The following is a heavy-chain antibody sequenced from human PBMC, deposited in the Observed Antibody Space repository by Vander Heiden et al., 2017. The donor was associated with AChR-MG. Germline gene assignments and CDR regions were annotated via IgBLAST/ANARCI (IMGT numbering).Heavy chain of an antibody. Sequence: QLQLQESGSGLVKPSQTLSLTCAVSAGSISSGGYSWSWIRQQPGKGLEWIGYIYHSGSTYYNPSLKSRVTISVDRSKNQFSLKLSSVTAADTAVYYCARYDYGDYNWFDPWGQGTLVTVSS. V-gene: IGHV4-30-2*01. D-gene: IGHD4-17*01. CDR3: ARYDYGDYNWFDP. CDR1: AGSISSGGYS. CDR2: IYHSGST. J-gene: IGHJ5*02.